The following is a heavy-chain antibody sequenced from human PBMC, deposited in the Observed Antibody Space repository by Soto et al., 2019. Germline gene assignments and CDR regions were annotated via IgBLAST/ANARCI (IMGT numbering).Heavy chain of an antibody. V-gene: IGHV5-10-1*01. CDR2: IDPTDSFT. CDR1: GYKFTTFW. CDR3: ARPASGGSRDAFDA. Sequence: PGESLKISCKASGYKFTTFWLNWVRQTPGKGLEWLGRIDPTDSFTNYSPPFEGHVTISVDRSISTAYLQWNSLQASDTAIYYCARPASGGSRDAFDAWGQGTTVTVSS. D-gene: IGHD2-15*01. J-gene: IGHJ3*01.